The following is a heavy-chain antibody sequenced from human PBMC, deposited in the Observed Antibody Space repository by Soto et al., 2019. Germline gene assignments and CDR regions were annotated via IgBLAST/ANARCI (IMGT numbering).Heavy chain of an antibody. CDR1: GGSFSGYY. CDR3: ARSFSVAGPFDF. CDR2: INHSGST. Sequence: SETLSLTCAVYGGSFSGYYWSWIRQPPGKGLEWIGEINHSGSTNYNPSLKSRVTISVDTSKNQFSLKLSSVTAAGTAVYYCARSFSVAGPFDFWAQGTLVTVSS. V-gene: IGHV4-34*01. J-gene: IGHJ4*02. D-gene: IGHD6-19*01.